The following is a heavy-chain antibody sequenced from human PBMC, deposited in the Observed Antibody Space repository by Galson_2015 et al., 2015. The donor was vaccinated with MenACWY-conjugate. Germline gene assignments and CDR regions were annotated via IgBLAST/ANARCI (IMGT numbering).Heavy chain of an antibody. CDR1: GGSIISYY. V-gene: IGHV4-59*01. D-gene: IGHD6-19*01. J-gene: IGHJ4*02. CDR3: ARGLPGSGWHLLLDY. Sequence: LSITCSDSGGSIISYYWSWFRQYPGRGLEWIGYIYSSRDTEYHPSLRGRVTLSVDTSQNQFSLKVSSVTAADTAVYYCARGLPGSGWHLLLDYWGQGTLVTASS. CDR2: IYSSRDT.